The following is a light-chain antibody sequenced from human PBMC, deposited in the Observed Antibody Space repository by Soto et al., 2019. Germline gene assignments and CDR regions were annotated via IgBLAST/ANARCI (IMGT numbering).Light chain of an antibody. Sequence: QSVRTQPLSVCESPGQSVTISCTGTSSDIGAYNSVSWYQQHPGKAPKLVISDVRKRPSGVPDRFSASKSGNTASLTISGFQAEDEADYYCCSYAGSSLMVFGTGIKVTVL. V-gene: IGLV2-11*01. CDR1: SSDIGAYNS. J-gene: IGLJ1*01. CDR3: CSYAGSSLMV. CDR2: DVR.